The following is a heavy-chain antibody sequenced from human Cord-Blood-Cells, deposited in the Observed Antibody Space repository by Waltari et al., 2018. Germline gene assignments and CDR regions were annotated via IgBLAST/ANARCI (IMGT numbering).Heavy chain of an antibody. V-gene: IGHV1-2*02. D-gene: IGHD3-10*01. CDR2: INPNSGGT. J-gene: IGHJ3*02. CDR1: GDTFPGYY. Sequence: QVQLVQSGAEVKKPGASVQVYCKASGDTFPGYYMHWVRKAPGQGLEWMGWINPNSGGTNYAQKFQGRVTMTRDTSISTAYMELSRLRSDDTAVYYCAFGGPMVRGALYAFDIWGQGTMVTVSS. CDR3: AFGGPMVRGALYAFDI.